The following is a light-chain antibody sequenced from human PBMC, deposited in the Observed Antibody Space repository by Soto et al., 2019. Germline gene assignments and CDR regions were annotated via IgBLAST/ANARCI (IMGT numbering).Light chain of an antibody. CDR1: SSDVGDYDY. J-gene: IGLJ2*01. CDR3: SSYRSRSTLDVV. CDR2: DVS. Sequence: QSVLTQPASVSGSPGQSITISCTGTSSDVGDYDYVSWYHQHPGKAPKLIIYDVSNRPSGVSDRFSGSKSGNTASLTISGLQAEDEADYYCSSYRSRSTLDVVFGGGTKLTVL. V-gene: IGLV2-14*01.